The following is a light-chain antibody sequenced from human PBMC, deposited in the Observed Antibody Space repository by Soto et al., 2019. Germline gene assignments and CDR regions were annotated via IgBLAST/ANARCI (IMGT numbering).Light chain of an antibody. CDR3: QQYTDHPT. CDR1: RGIRTG. Sequence: AIQMTHSPSSLSASVGDEVTITFRASRGIRTGLGWYQRKPWKVPQLLIPGASSLQSGVSSRFSGRGSGTDFTLTISSRQPEDFGTYYCQQYTDHPTFGQGTRLEIK. CDR2: GAS. V-gene: IGKV1-6*01. J-gene: IGKJ5*01.